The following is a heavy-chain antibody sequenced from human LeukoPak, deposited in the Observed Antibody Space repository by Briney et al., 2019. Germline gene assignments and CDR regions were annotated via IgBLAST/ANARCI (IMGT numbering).Heavy chain of an antibody. CDR3: ARDWMGYSGFRFDP. J-gene: IGHJ5*02. D-gene: IGHD6-13*01. V-gene: IGHV4-4*02. CDR1: GGSISSSNW. CDR2: ISHSGST. Sequence: PSETLSLTCAVSGGSISSSNWWSWVRQPPGKGLEWIGEISHSGSTNYNPSLKSRVTISIDRSKSQFSLRLSSVTAADTAVYYCARDWMGYSGFRFDPWGQGTLVTVSS.